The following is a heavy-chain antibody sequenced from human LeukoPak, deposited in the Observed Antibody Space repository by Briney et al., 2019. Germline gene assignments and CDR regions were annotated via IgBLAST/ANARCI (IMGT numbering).Heavy chain of an antibody. Sequence: XWXRQPPGXXLEWIGSIYYSGSTYYNPSLKSRVTISVDTSKNQFSLKLSSVTAADTAVYYCAEVRSSVSDIWGQGTMVTVSS. V-gene: IGHV4-39*01. J-gene: IGHJ3*02. CDR2: IYYSGST. CDR3: AEVRSSVSDI. D-gene: IGHD5/OR15-5a*01.